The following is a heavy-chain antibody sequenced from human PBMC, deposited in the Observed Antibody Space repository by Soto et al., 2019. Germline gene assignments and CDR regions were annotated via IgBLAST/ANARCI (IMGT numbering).Heavy chain of an antibody. D-gene: IGHD3-10*01. V-gene: IGHV3-33*01. CDR2: IWYDGSNK. Sequence: QMQLVESGGGVVQPGRSLRLSCAASGFTFTNYGMHWVRQAPGKGLEWVAIIWYDGSNKYYADSVKGRFTISRDNSENTVTLQMNSLRAEDTAVYYYAAGEPLHYGGQGTLVTVSS. J-gene: IGHJ4*02. CDR1: GFTFTNYG. CDR3: AAGEPLHY.